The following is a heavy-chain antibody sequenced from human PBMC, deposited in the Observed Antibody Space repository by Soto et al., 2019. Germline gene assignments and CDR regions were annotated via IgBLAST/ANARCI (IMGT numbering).Heavy chain of an antibody. Sequence: LGESLKISCKGSGYSFTSYWISWVRQMPGKGLERMGRIDPSDSYTNYSPSFQGHVTISADKSISTAYLQWSSLKASDTAMYYCARHQAVTTQDYYYYGMDVWGQGTTVTVSS. D-gene: IGHD4-17*01. CDR1: GYSFTSYW. CDR2: IDPSDSYT. CDR3: ARHQAVTTQDYYYYGMDV. J-gene: IGHJ6*02. V-gene: IGHV5-10-1*01.